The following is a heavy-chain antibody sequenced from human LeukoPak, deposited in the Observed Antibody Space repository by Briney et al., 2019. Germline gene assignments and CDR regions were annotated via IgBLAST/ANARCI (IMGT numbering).Heavy chain of an antibody. CDR1: GGSISNYY. V-gene: IGHV4-4*07. J-gene: IGHJ3*02. Sequence: SETLSLTCTVSGGSISNYYWSWIRRPAGKGLELIGRIFPGGSTNYNPSLKSRVTMSVDTSKNQFSLKLSSVTAADTAVYYCARSRCTSISCASRGAFDIWGQGTMVTVSS. CDR3: ARSRCTSISCASRGAFDI. D-gene: IGHD2-2*01. CDR2: IFPGGST.